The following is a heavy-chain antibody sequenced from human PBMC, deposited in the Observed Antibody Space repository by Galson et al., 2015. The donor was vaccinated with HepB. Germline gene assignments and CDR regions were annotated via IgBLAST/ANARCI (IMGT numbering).Heavy chain of an antibody. Sequence: SLRLSCAASGFDFASHWMCWVRQAPGRGLEWVANIKQSTTVEHYVDSLRGRFTISKDNARTSLYLQLNSLRAEDTAVYYCATPRSRYPYTFDSWGQGTLVTVSS. D-gene: IGHD2-2*02. CDR2: IKQSTTVE. J-gene: IGHJ4*02. V-gene: IGHV3-7*01. CDR1: GFDFASHW. CDR3: ATPRSRYPYTFDS.